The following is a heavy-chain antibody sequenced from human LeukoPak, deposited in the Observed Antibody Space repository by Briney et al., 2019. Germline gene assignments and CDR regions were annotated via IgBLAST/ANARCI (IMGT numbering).Heavy chain of an antibody. V-gene: IGHV1-46*01. CDR3: ATLGYCSSTSCYTYYYYGMDV. CDR1: GYTFTSYY. D-gene: IGHD2-2*02. CDR2: INPSGGSA. J-gene: IGHJ6*02. Sequence: ASVKVSCKASGYTFTSYYMHWVRQAPGQGLEWMGIINPSGGSASYAQKLQGRVTMTTDTSTSTAYMELRSLRSDDTAVYYCATLGYCSSTSCYTYYYYGMDVWGQGTTVTVSS.